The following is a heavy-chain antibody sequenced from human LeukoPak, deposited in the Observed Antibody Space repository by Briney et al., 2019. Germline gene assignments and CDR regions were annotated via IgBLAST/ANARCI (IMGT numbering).Heavy chain of an antibody. Sequence: SETLSLTCTVSGYSISSGYYWGWIRQPPGKGLEWIGSIYHSGSTYYNPSLKSRVTISVDTSKNQFSLKLSSVTAADPAVYYCARDRRGFDWFDYWGQGTLVTVSS. J-gene: IGHJ5*01. V-gene: IGHV4-38-2*02. CDR2: IYHSGST. CDR1: GYSISSGYY. CDR3: ARDRRGFDWFDY. D-gene: IGHD3-10*01.